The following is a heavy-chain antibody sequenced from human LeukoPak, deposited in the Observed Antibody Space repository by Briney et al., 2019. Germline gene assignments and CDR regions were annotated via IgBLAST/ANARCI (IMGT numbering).Heavy chain of an antibody. J-gene: IGHJ6*02. V-gene: IGHV3-74*01. CDR2: INSDGRAT. CDR1: GFXISNYW. CDR3: ARDFLGMDV. Sequence: PGGSLRLSCAASGFXISNYWMLWVRQAPGKGLVWVSRINSDGRATNYADSVKGRFTISRDNAKNTLYLQMNSLRVEDTAAYYCARDFLGMDVWGQGTTVTVSS.